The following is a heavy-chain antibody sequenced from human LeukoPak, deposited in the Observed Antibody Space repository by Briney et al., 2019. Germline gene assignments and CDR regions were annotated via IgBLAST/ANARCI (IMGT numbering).Heavy chain of an antibody. CDR1: GFTFSSYA. Sequence: GGSLRLSCAASGFTFSSYAMSWVRQAPGKGLEWVSTISGSGANTYYADSVRGRFTISRDNSKNTLYLHMNSLRAEDTAVCYCAKERAGYTNPYYFDYWGQGTLVTVSS. CDR3: AKERAGYTNPYYFDY. V-gene: IGHV3-23*01. J-gene: IGHJ4*02. CDR2: ISGSGANT. D-gene: IGHD3-16*02.